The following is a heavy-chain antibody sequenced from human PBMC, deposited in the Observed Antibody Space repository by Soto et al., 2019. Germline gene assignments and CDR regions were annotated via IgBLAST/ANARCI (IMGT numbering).Heavy chain of an antibody. J-gene: IGHJ4*02. CDR1: GFTLNSYP. CDR3: ATIYYYSGIYRYFLPY. D-gene: IGHD3-10*01. V-gene: IGHV3-23*01. Sequence: GGSLRLSCAASGFTLNSYPMSWVRQAPGKGLEWVSAISGSGGSTYYADSVKGRFTIYRDNAKKSLYLQMNSLRAEDTAVYYCATIYYYSGIYRYFLPYWGQGTLVTVSS. CDR2: ISGSGGST.